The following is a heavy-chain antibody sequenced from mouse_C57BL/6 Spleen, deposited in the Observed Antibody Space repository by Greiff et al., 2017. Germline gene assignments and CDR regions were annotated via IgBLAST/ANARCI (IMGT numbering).Heavy chain of an antibody. J-gene: IGHJ1*03. V-gene: IGHV1-82*01. CDR2: IYPGDGDT. Sequence: VQRVESGPELVKPGASVKISCKASGYAFSSSWMNWVKQRPGKGLEWIGRIYPGDGDTNYNGKFKGKATLTADKSSSTAYMQLSSLTSEDSAVYFWAREEEVIGRYFDVWGTGTTVTVSS. CDR3: AREEEVIGRYFDV. D-gene: IGHD1-1*01. CDR1: GYAFSSSW.